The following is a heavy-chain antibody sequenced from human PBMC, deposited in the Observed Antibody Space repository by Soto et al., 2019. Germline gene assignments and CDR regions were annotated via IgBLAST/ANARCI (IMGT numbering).Heavy chain of an antibody. V-gene: IGHV4-59*08. Sequence: PSETLSLTCTVSGASISGYYWSWIRQPPGKGLEWIGYISYSGSTNYNPSLKSRVTISLDTSKNHFSLKLSSVTAADAAVYYCARHPNDPRNEKYYDLWSGYYWFDPWGQGTLVTVSS. CDR1: GASISGYY. CDR3: ARHPNDPRNEKYYDLWSGYYWFDP. J-gene: IGHJ5*02. D-gene: IGHD3-3*01. CDR2: ISYSGST.